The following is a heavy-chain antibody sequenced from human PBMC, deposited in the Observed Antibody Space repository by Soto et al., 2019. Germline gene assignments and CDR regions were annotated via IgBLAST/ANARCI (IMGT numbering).Heavy chain of an antibody. V-gene: IGHV4-31*03. CDR3: ARERRAVAGSGSWFDP. CDR2: IYYSGST. D-gene: IGHD6-19*01. J-gene: IGHJ5*02. CDR1: GGSISSGGYY. Sequence: SETLSLTCTVSGGSISSGGYYWSWIRQHPGKGLEWIGYIYYSGSTYYNPSLKSRVTISVDTSKNQFSLKLSSVTAADTAVYYCARERRAVAGSGSWFDPWGQGTLVTVSS.